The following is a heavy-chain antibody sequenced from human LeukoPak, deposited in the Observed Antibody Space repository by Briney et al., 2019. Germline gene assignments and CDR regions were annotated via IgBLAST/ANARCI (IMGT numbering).Heavy chain of an antibody. Sequence: GESLQISCKGSGYSFTSYWIGWVRQMPGKGLEWMGIIYPGDSDTRYSPSFQGQVTISADKSISTAYLQWSSLRASDTAMYYCARQLSYDSSGYPVRYFDYWGQGTLVTVSS. CDR2: IYPGDSDT. CDR1: GYSFTSYW. V-gene: IGHV5-51*01. CDR3: ARQLSYDSSGYPVRYFDY. J-gene: IGHJ4*02. D-gene: IGHD3-22*01.